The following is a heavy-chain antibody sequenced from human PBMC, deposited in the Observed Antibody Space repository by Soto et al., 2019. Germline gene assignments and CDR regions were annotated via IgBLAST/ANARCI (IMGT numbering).Heavy chain of an antibody. Sequence: QVQLQESGPGLVKPSQTLSLTCIVSGGSISNVNDCWSWIRQRPDKGLAWIGHIYSGGSIYNNPSLTSRVTISVDTSKNQFSLQLSSVSAADTAVYYCARGPSGDKVDYWGQGTLVTVSS. D-gene: IGHD7-27*01. CDR3: ARGPSGDKVDY. J-gene: IGHJ4*02. V-gene: IGHV4-30-4*01. CDR2: IYSGGSI. CDR1: GGSISNVNDC.